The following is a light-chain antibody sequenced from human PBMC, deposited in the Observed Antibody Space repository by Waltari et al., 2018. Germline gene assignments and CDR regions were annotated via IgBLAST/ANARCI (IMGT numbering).Light chain of an antibody. CDR3: QHNVRLPVS. CDR1: QSVSRA. Sequence: DIVLTQSPGPLSLSQGERATLSCRASQSVSRALVWYQQKPGQAPRLLIYGASTRATGVPDRFSGSGSGTDFSLTISRLESEDFAVYYCQHNVRLPVSFGQGTKVEIK. CDR2: GAS. V-gene: IGKV3-20*01. J-gene: IGKJ1*01.